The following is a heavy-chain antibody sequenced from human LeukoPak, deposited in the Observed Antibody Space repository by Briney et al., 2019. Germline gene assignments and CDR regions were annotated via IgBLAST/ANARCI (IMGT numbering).Heavy chain of an antibody. D-gene: IGHD1-26*01. CDR1: GFTFSSYS. Sequence: KPGGSLRLSCAASGFTFSSYSMNWVRQAPGKGLEWVSSISSSSSYIYYADSVKGRFTISRDNAKNSLYLQMNSLRAEDTAVYYCAREWELPPYFDYWGQGTLVTVSS. J-gene: IGHJ4*02. CDR2: ISSSSSYI. V-gene: IGHV3-21*01. CDR3: AREWELPPYFDY.